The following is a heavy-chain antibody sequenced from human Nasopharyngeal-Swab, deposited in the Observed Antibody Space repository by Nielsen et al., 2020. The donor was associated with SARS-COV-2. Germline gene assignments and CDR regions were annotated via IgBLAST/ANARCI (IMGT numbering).Heavy chain of an antibody. CDR3: ARGGRSRILWFGELLLVY. V-gene: IGHV3-7*01. Sequence: GGSLRLSCAASGFTFSSYWMSWVRQAPGKGLEWVANIKQDGSEKYYVDSVKGRFTISRDNAKNSLYLQMNSLRAEDTAVYYCARGGRSRILWFGELLLVYWGQGTLVTVSS. CDR1: GFTFSSYW. J-gene: IGHJ4*02. CDR2: IKQDGSEK. D-gene: IGHD3-10*01.